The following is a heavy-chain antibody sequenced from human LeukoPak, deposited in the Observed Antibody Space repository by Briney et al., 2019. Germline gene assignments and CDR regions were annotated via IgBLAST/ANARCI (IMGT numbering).Heavy chain of an antibody. CDR1: GYTFTSYG. D-gene: IGHD6-19*01. CDR3: ARGGFYYSSVRRGWFDP. CDR2: ISAYNGNT. V-gene: IGHV1-18*01. Sequence: ASVKVPCKASGYTFTSYGIGWVRQAPGQGLEWMGWISAYNGNTNYAQKLQGRVTMTTDTSTSTAYIELRSLRSDDTAVYYCARGGFYYSSVRRGWFDPWGQGTLVTVSS. J-gene: IGHJ5*02.